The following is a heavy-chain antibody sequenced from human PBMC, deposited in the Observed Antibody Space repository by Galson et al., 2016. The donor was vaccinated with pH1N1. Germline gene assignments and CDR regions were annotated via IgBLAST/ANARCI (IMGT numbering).Heavy chain of an antibody. CDR2: INTNTGNP. CDR1: GYTFTSYA. D-gene: IGHD3-9*01. J-gene: IGHJ4*02. CDR3: ASPRPLLRYFYWLLPGGLDY. V-gene: IGHV7-4-1*02. Sequence: SVKVSCKASGYTFTSYAMNWVRQAPGQGLEWMGWINTNTGNPTYAQGFTGRFVFSLDTSDSTTYLHISSLKAEDTAVYYCASPRPLLRYFYWLLPGGLDYWGQGTLVTVSS.